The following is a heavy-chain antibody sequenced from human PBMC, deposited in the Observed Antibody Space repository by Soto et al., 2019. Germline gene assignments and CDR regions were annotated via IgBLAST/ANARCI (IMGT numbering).Heavy chain of an antibody. CDR3: ARDWDYDSTGGDYFDY. CDR1: GFTFSSYW. D-gene: IGHD3-22*01. CDR2: INSDGSST. Sequence: PGGSLRLSCAASGFTFSSYWMHWVRQAPGKGLVWVSRINSDGSSTSYADSVKGRFTISRDNAKNTLYLQMNSLRAEDTAVYYCARDWDYDSTGGDYFDYWGQGTLVTVSS. J-gene: IGHJ4*02. V-gene: IGHV3-74*01.